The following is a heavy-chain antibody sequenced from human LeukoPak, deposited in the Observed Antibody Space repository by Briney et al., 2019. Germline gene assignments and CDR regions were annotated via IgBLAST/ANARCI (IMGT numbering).Heavy chain of an antibody. CDR2: INTDGTAT. J-gene: IGHJ4*02. V-gene: IGHV3-74*01. Sequence: PGGSLRLSCAVSGLTLTPHWMHWVRQAPGKGLVWVSHINTDGTATTYADSVKGRFTISRDNAKNMLYLQMSSLRAEDTALYYCVRDSHLSFDDWGQGILVTVSS. CDR1: GLTLTPHW. CDR3: VRDSHLSFDD.